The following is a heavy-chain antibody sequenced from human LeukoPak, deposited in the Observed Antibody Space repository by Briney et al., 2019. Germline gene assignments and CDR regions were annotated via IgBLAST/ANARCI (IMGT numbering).Heavy chain of an antibody. V-gene: IGHV4-39*07. CDR3: ARDQPFTFGGVIVPRYFDL. D-gene: IGHD3-16*02. Sequence: PSETLSLTCTVSGGSISSSSYYWGWIRQPPGKGLEWIGSIYYSGSTYYNPSLKSRVTISVDTSKNQFSLKLSSVTAADTAVYYCARDQPFTFGGVIVPRYFDLWGRGTLVTVSS. CDR1: GGSISSSSYY. J-gene: IGHJ2*01. CDR2: IYYSGST.